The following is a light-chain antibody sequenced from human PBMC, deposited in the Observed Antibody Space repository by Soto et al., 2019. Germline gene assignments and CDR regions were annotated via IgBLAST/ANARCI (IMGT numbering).Light chain of an antibody. CDR1: SSDVGGYNY. V-gene: IGLV2-8*01. CDR3: SSYAGRNNYV. Sequence: QSVLTQPPSASGSPGQSVTISCTGTSSDVGGYNYVSWYQQHPGKAPKLMIYEVSKRPSGVPDRFSGSKSGNTASLTVSGLQAEDEADYYCSSYAGRNNYVFGTGTKLTVL. J-gene: IGLJ1*01. CDR2: EVS.